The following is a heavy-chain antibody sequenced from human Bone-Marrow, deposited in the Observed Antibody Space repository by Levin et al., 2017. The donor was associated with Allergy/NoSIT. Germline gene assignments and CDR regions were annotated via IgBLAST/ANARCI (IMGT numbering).Heavy chain of an antibody. CDR3: ARSISGSHYNPPYDY. J-gene: IGHJ4*02. V-gene: IGHV3-30-3*01. Sequence: SCAASGFTFTSYAMHWVRQVPGKGLEWVAVISYDGSNKFYADSVKGRFTISRDTSKNTLDLQMNSLRAEDTAVYYCARSISGSHYNPPYDYWGQGTLVTVSS. CDR2: ISYDGSNK. D-gene: IGHD3-10*01. CDR1: GFTFTSYA.